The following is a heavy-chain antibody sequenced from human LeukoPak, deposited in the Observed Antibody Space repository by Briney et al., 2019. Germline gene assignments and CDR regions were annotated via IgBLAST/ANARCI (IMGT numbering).Heavy chain of an antibody. CDR2: ISYDGSNK. CDR1: GFTFSSYG. D-gene: IGHD1-26*01. Sequence: GRSLRLSCAASGFTFSSYGMHWVRQAPGKGLEWVAVISYDGSNKYYADSVKGRFTISRDNSKNTLYLQMNSLRAEDTAVYYCAKGRMVGATFDYWGQGTLVTVSS. CDR3: AKGRMVGATFDY. V-gene: IGHV3-30*18. J-gene: IGHJ4*02.